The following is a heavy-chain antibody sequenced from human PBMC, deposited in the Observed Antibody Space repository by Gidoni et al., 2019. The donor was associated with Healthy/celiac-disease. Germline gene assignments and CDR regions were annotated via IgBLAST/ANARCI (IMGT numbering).Heavy chain of an antibody. D-gene: IGHD5-12*01. CDR3: ARYSGYEPAEYYFDY. V-gene: IGHV1-2*06. Sequence: QVQLVQSGAEVKKPGASVKVSCKASGYTFTGYYMHWVRQAPGQGLEWMGRINPNSGGTNYAQKFQGRVTMTRDTSISTAYMELGRLRSDDTAVYYCARYSGYEPAEYYFDYWGQGTLVTVSS. J-gene: IGHJ4*02. CDR1: GYTFTGYY. CDR2: INPNSGGT.